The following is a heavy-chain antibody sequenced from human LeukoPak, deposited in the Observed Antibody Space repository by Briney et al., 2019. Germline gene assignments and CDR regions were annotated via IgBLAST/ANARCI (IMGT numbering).Heavy chain of an antibody. CDR2: IYSGGST. CDR3: ARVVPAAMLDY. V-gene: IGHV3-66*02. CDR1: GFTVSSNY. D-gene: IGHD2-2*01. Sequence: GGSLRLSCAASGFTVSSNYMSWVRQAPGKGLEWVSVIYSGGSTYYADSVKGRLTISRDNSKNTLYLQMNSLRAEDTAVYYCARVVPAAMLDYWGQGTLVTVSS. J-gene: IGHJ4*02.